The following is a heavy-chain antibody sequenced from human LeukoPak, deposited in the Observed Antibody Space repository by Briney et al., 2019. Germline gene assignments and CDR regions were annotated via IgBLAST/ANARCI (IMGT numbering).Heavy chain of an antibody. Sequence: SQTLLLTCAISGDSVSSNSAAWNWIRQSPSRGLEWLGRTYYRSKWYNDYAVSVKSRITINPDTSKNQFSLQLNSVTPEDTAVYYCARVGSSSWSGGDWFDPWGQGTLVTVSS. CDR3: ARVGSSSWSGGDWFDP. J-gene: IGHJ5*02. CDR1: GDSVSSNSAA. CDR2: TYYRSKWYN. D-gene: IGHD6-13*01. V-gene: IGHV6-1*01.